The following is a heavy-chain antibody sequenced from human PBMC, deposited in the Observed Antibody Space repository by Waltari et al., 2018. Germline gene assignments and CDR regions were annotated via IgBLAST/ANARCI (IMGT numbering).Heavy chain of an antibody. V-gene: IGHV3-23*01. CDR1: GFTFASFG. Sequence: EVQLLDSGGALVQPGGPLRLSCAASGFTFASFGMSWIRQAPGKGLEWVSGVSGSGQTTYYADSVKGRFTISRDNAKNIVYLQMNSLRAEDTAAYFCVREGYSYDTGYYSGGYFDYWGQGTLVTVSS. CDR3: VREGYSYDTGYYSGGYFDY. D-gene: IGHD3-22*01. J-gene: IGHJ4*02. CDR2: VSGSGQTT.